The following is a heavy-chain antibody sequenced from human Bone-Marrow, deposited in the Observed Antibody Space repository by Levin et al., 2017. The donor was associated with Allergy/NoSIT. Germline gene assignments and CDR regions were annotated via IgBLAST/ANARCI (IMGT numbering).Heavy chain of an antibody. CDR3: ARAGWGYSYGYAVIPFDY. D-gene: IGHD5-18*01. CDR2: IYYSGST. J-gene: IGHJ4*02. CDR1: GGSISSGGYY. V-gene: IGHV4-31*03. Sequence: PSETLSLTCTVSGGSISSGGYYWSWIRQHPGKGLEWIGYIYYSGSTYYNPSLKSRVTISVDTSKNQFSLKLSSVTAADTAVYYCARAGWGYSYGYAVIPFDYWGQGTLVTVSS.